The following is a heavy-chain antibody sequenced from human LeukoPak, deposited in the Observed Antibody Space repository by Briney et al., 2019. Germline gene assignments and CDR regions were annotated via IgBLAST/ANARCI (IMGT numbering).Heavy chain of an antibody. D-gene: IGHD3-16*02. CDR1: GGSTSSYY. CDR3: ARDLGGYDYVWGSYRKGFDY. Sequence: PSETLSLTCTVSGGSTSSYYWSWIRQPAGKGLEWIGRIYTSGSTNYNPSLKSRVTMSVDTSKNQFSLKLSSVTAADTAVYYCARDLGGYDYVWGSYRKGFDYWGQGTLVTVSS. CDR2: IYTSGST. J-gene: IGHJ4*02. V-gene: IGHV4-4*07.